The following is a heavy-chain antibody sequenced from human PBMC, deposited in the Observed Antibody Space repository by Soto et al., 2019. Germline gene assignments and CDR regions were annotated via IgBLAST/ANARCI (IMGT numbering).Heavy chain of an antibody. Sequence: EVQLLESGGGLVQPGGSLRLSCAASGFTFSSYAMSWVRQGPGKGLEWVSAIGASGGSISYADSVRGRFTISRDNSKNTLDLQMNSLRVEDTAVYYCAHGGVPAAVPRWGFDYWGQGTLVTVSS. CDR3: AHGGVPAAVPRWGFDY. CDR2: IGASGGSI. J-gene: IGHJ4*02. D-gene: IGHD2-2*01. V-gene: IGHV3-23*01. CDR1: GFTFSSYA.